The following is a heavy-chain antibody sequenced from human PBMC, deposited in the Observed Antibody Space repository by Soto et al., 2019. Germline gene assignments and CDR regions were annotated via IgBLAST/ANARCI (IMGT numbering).Heavy chain of an antibody. J-gene: IGHJ4*02. CDR1: GGSISSYY. CDR3: ARDEYYDFWSGYFVY. Sequence: PSETLSLTCTVSGGSISSYYWSWIRQPPGKGLEWIGYIYYSGRTNYNPSLKSRVTISVDTSKNQFSLKLSSVTAADTAVYYCARDEYYDFWSGYFVYWGQGTLVTVSS. V-gene: IGHV4-59*01. D-gene: IGHD3-3*01. CDR2: IYYSGRT.